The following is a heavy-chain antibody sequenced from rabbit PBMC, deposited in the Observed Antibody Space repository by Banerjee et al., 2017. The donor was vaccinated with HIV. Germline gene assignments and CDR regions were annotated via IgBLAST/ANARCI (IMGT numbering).Heavy chain of an antibody. CDR2: IYTGDGNT. CDR3: ARDWGGAAGDGYATGWLDL. V-gene: IGHV1S40*01. CDR1: GFTLINYW. D-gene: IGHD6-1*01. J-gene: IGHJ5*01. Sequence: QSLEESGGDLVKPGASLTLTCKTSGFTLINYWICWVRQAPGKGLEWIACIYTGDGNTHYATWAKGRFTISKTSWTTVTLQMTSLTAADTATYFCARDWGGAAGDGYATGWLDLWGPGTLVTVS.